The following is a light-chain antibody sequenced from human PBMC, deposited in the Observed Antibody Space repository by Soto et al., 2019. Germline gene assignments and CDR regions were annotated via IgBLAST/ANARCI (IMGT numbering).Light chain of an antibody. CDR1: QSISSY. CDR3: QQSYSTPPH. Sequence: DIQMTQSPSSLSASVGDRVTITCRASQSISSYLNWYQQKPGKAPKLLIYAAPSLQSGVPSRFSGSGSGTDFTLTISSLQPEDFATYYCQQSYSTPPHFGGGTKVEIK. CDR2: AAP. J-gene: IGKJ4*01. V-gene: IGKV1-39*01.